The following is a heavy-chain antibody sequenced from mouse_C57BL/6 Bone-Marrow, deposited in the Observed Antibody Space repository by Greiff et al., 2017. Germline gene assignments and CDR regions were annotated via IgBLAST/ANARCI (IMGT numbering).Heavy chain of an antibody. Sequence: DVQLVESGVGLVKPGGSLKLPCAASGFTFSSSALSWVRQTLEKRLEWVAYISRGGDYLYYADTVKGRFTISRDHARNTLYLQMSSLKSEDTAMYYWTRSALFAYWGQGTLVTVSA. CDR1: GFTFSSSA. D-gene: IGHD6-1*01. J-gene: IGHJ3*01. V-gene: IGHV5-9-1*02. CDR3: TRSALFAY. CDR2: ISRGGDYL.